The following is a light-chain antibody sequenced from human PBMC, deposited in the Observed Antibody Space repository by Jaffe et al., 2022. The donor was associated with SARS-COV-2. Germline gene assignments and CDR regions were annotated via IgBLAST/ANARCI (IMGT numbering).Light chain of an antibody. CDR2: RND. CDR1: SSSNIGNNY. V-gene: IGLV1-47*01. J-gene: IGLJ2*01. CDR3: AAWDDGLSGPV. Sequence: QSVLTQPPSASGTPGQRVTISCSGSSSSNIGNNYVYWYQQLPGTAPKLLIYRNDQRPSGVPDRFSGSKSGTSASLGISGLRSEDEADYYCAAWDDGLSGPVFGGGTKLTVI.